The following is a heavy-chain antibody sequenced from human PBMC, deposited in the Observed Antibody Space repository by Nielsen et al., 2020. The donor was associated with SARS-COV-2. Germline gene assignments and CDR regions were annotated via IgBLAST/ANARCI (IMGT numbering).Heavy chain of an antibody. CDR3: ARGHGRYSYVP. Sequence: SETLSLTCTVSGGSISSYYWSWIRQPPGKGLEWIGYIYYSGSTNYNPSLKSRVTISVDTSKNQFSLKLSSVTAADTAVYYCARGHGRYSYVPWGQGTLVTVSS. V-gene: IGHV4-59*12. CDR2: IYYSGST. D-gene: IGHD5-18*01. J-gene: IGHJ5*02. CDR1: GGSISSYY.